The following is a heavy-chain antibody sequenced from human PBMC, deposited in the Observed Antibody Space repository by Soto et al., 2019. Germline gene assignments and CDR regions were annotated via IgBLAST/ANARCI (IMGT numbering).Heavy chain of an antibody. V-gene: IGHV3-74*01. CDR2: INSEGSST. CDR3: ARDPMSVRRMDV. J-gene: IGHJ6*03. CDR1: GFTISGYW. D-gene: IGHD3-22*01. Sequence: EVQLVESGGGLVQPGGSLRLSCAASGFTISGYWMHWVRQAPGKRLVWVSRINSEGSSTGYADSVKGRFTISRDNAKNKLYLQMNSLRAEYTAVYYCARDPMSVRRMDVWGKGTTVTVSS.